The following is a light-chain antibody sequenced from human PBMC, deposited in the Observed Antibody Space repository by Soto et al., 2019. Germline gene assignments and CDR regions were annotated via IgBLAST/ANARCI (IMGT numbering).Light chain of an antibody. J-gene: IGKJ2*01. Sequence: DVVLTQSPLSLPVTLGQPASISCSSSQSIVYSNGRTFLHWFQQRPGQSPRRLMYEFCNRESGVPDRFSGSVSCSDFTLKISRVYAEDFGGYYCLQGSHWPYTFGQRTKLEIK. CDR3: LQGSHWPYT. V-gene: IGKV2-30*01. CDR1: QSIVYSNGRTF. CDR2: EFC.